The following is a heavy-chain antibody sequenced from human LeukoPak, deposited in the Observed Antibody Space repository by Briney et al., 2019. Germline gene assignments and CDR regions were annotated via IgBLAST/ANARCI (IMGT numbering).Heavy chain of an antibody. Sequence: GESLKISCKGSGYTFTNHFIAWVRQMPGKGLEWMGVIYPGSSDTRYSPSFQGQVTISADKSISTAYLQWSSLKASDTAMYYCARQDGGSGYDYSSYWGQGTLVTVSS. D-gene: IGHD5-12*01. V-gene: IGHV5-51*01. CDR3: ARQDGGSGYDYSSY. J-gene: IGHJ4*02. CDR1: GYTFTNHF. CDR2: IYPGSSDT.